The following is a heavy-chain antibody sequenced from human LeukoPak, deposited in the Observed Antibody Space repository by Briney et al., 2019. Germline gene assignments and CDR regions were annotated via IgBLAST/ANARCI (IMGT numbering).Heavy chain of an antibody. CDR1: GGSISSSSYY. V-gene: IGHV4-39*01. D-gene: IGHD3-10*01. CDR2: IYYSGST. Sequence: SETLSLTCTVSGGSISSSSYYWGWIRQPPGKGLEWIGSIYYSGSTYYNPSLKSRVTISVDTSKNQFSLKLSSVTAADTAVYYCARHRRGSGSLQGYYYYMDVWGKGTTVTVSS. J-gene: IGHJ6*03. CDR3: ARHRRGSGSLQGYYYYMDV.